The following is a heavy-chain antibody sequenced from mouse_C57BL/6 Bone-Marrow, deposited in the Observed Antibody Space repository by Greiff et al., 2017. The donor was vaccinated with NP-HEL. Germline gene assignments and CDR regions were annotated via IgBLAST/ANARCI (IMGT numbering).Heavy chain of an antibody. J-gene: IGHJ4*01. CDR2: SRNKANDYTT. CDR1: GFTFSDFY. D-gene: IGHD1-1*01. Sequence: EVKVVESGGGLVQSGRSLRLSCATSGFTFSDFYMEWVRQAPGKGLEWIAASRNKANDYTTEYSASVKGRFIVSRDTSQSILYLQMNALRADDTAIYYCARDGGHYYYGSSAYAMDYWGQGTSVTVSS. V-gene: IGHV7-1*01. CDR3: ARDGGHYYYGSSAYAMDY.